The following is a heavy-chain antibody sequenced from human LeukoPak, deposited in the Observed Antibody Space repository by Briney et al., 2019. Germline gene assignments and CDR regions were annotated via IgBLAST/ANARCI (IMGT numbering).Heavy chain of an antibody. CDR3: ARGSSSDWPLEY. CDR2: INPYNGDT. CDR1: GYTFTGYY. V-gene: IGHV1-2*02. D-gene: IGHD6-19*01. Sequence: ASVKVSCKASGYTFTGYYMHWVRQAPGQGLEWMGWINPYNGDTEYSQKLQGRVTITKDTSASTAYMDLSTLRSEDTAVYYCARGSSSDWPLEYWGRGILVTVSS. J-gene: IGHJ4*02.